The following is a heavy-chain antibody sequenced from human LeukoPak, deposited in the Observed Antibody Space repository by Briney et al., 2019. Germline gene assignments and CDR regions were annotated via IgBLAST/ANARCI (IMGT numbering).Heavy chain of an antibody. CDR1: GGSISNFF. CDR3: ARYPGGSSWYVGLFDY. D-gene: IGHD6-13*01. Sequence: SETLSLTCAVSGGSISNFFWSWVRQPAGKGLECIGRIYSSGTSYYNPSLKSRVTISVDTSKNQFSLKLSSVTAADTAVYYCARYPGGSSWYVGLFDYWGQGTLVTVSS. J-gene: IGHJ4*02. V-gene: IGHV4-59*10. CDR2: IYSSGTS.